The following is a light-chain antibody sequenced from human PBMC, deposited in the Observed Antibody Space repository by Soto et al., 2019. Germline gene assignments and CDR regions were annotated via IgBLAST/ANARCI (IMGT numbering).Light chain of an antibody. CDR2: DAS. V-gene: IGKV3-20*01. J-gene: IGKJ1*01. CDR1: QSVRSTY. Sequence: EIVLTQSPGTLSLSPGERATLSCRASQSVRSTYVAWYQQKPGQAPRLLIFDASSRATGIPDRFSGSGSGTDFTLTISRLEPEDFAVYYWHQYGTSPATFGPGTKVEIK. CDR3: HQYGTSPAT.